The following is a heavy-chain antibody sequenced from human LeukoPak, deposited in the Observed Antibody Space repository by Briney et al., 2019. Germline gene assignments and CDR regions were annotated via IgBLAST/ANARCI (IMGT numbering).Heavy chain of an antibody. V-gene: IGHV3-23*03. J-gene: IGHJ2*01. Sequence: PGGSLRLSGALSGFXFSTYAMSWIRQAPGKELEWLSGMYASGGSSTFYADSVKGRFTVSRYNTKNTLYLQMNSLRANDTALYYCAKDKIRGDGKWNFDLWGRGTLVTVSS. CDR3: AKDKIRGDGKWNFDL. D-gene: IGHD3-16*01. CDR1: GFXFSTYA. CDR2: MYASGGSST.